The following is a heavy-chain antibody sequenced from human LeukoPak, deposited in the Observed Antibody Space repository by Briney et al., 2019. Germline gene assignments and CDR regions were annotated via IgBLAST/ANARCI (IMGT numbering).Heavy chain of an antibody. CDR2: ISGSGGST. J-gene: IGHJ3*02. D-gene: IGHD3-3*01. CDR3: AKDGGVVTGAFDI. V-gene: IGHV3-23*01. CDR1: GFTFSSYG. Sequence: GGSLRLSCAASGFTFSSYGMSWVRQAPGKGLEWVSAISGSGGSTYYADSVKGRFTISRDNSKNTLYLQMNSLRAEDTAVYYCAKDGGVVTGAFDIWGQGTMVTVSS.